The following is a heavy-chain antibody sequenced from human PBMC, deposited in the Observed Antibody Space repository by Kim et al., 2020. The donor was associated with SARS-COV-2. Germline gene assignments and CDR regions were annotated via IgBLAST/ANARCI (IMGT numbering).Heavy chain of an antibody. D-gene: IGHD3-3*01. CDR2: IRSGGGSK. V-gene: IGHV3-23*01. CDR3: ALRGSHWNLDY. CDR1: GFTFSSYA. Sequence: GGSLRLSCAASGFTFSSYAMSWVRQAPGKGLEWVSGIRSGGGSKYYADSVKGRFTISRDNSKNTLSLQMNSLRAEDTAVYYCALRGSHWNLDYLGQGT. J-gene: IGHJ4*02.